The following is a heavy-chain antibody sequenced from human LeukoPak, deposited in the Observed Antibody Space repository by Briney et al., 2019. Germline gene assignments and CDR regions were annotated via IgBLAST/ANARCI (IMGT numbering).Heavy chain of an antibody. D-gene: IGHD3-22*01. Sequence: AGGSLRLSCAASGFTFSSYAMHWVRQAPGKGLEWVAVISYDGSNKYYADSVKGRLTISRDNSKNTLYLQMNSLRAEDTAVYYCARGYYYDSSGNYWGQGTLVTVSS. CDR3: ARGYYYDSSGNY. CDR1: GFTFSSYA. V-gene: IGHV3-30-3*01. CDR2: ISYDGSNK. J-gene: IGHJ4*02.